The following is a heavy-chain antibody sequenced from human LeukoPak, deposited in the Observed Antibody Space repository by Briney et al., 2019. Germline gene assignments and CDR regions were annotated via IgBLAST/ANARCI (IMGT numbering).Heavy chain of an antibody. Sequence: PSETLSLTCAVYGGSFSGYYWSWIRQPPGKGLEWIGEINHSGSTKYNPSLKSRVTISVDTSKNQFSLKLSSGTAADTGVYYGARLYTSDIKYDHWNQGTLVTVSS. CDR2: INHSGST. D-gene: IGHD6-6*01. V-gene: IGHV4-34*01. CDR3: ARLYTSDIKYDH. J-gene: IGHJ4*02. CDR1: GGSFSGYY.